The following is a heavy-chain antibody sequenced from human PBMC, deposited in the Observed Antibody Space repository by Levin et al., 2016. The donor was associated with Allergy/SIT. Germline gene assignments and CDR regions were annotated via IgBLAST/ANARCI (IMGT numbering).Heavy chain of an antibody. Sequence: ASVKVSCKASGYTFISYDINWVRQAPGQGLEWMGWIDTGNGDTKFSQRFQGRLTFTRDTSANTVFMDMTSLTSEDTAMYYCARGSGQQTVDECDFWGQGALVTVSS. V-gene: IGHV1-3*04. CDR2: IDTGNGDT. CDR3: ARGSGQQTVDECDF. CDR1: GYTFISYD. D-gene: IGHD6-13*01. J-gene: IGHJ4*01.